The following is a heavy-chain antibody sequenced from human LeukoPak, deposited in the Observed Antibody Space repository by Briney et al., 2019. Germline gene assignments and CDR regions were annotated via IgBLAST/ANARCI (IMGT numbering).Heavy chain of an antibody. V-gene: IGHV1-18*01. CDR1: GYTFASYG. J-gene: IGHJ5*02. CDR3: ARDGWSLGP. Sequence: ASVKVSCKASGYTFASYGVSWVRQAPGQGPGWMAWISVYSGNTEYAQKFQDRVTLTADTSTSTVFMELRSLTSDDTGIYYCARDGWSLGPWGQGTLVTVSS. CDR2: ISVYSGNT. D-gene: IGHD2-8*01.